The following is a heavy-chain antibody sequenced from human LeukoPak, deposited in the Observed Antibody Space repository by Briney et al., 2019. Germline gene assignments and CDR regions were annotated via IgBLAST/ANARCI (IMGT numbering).Heavy chain of an antibody. Sequence: GGSLRLSCAASGFTFSRYSLSWVRQAPGKGLEWVSSISSSSSYIYYADSVKGRFTISRDNAKNSLYLQMNSLRAEDTAVYYCARDLGQYYDTSDNWFDPWGQGTLVTVSS. CDR3: ARDLGQYYDTSDNWFDP. CDR1: GFTFSRYS. J-gene: IGHJ5*02. D-gene: IGHD3-22*01. V-gene: IGHV3-21*01. CDR2: ISSSSSYI.